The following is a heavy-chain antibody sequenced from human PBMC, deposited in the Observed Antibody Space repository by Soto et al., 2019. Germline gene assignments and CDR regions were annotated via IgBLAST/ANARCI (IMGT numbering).Heavy chain of an antibody. CDR1: GDTLSTYT. D-gene: IGHD6-13*01. CDR2: IIPVLDMP. V-gene: IGHV1-69*02. Sequence: QVQLVQSGAEVKKPGSSVKVSCKASGDTLSTYTISWVRQAPEQGLEWMGWIIPVLDMPIYAQKFQGRVTNSAAKSTSTVYMELSSLRSDDTAVYYCARGIAAGTDYWGPGTLVTVSS. J-gene: IGHJ4*02. CDR3: ARGIAAGTDY.